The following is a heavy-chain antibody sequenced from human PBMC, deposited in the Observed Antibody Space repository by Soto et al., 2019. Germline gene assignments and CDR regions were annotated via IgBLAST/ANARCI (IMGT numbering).Heavy chain of an antibody. V-gene: IGHV4-59*01. CDR2: IYYSGST. J-gene: IGHJ4*02. CDR1: GGSISSYY. D-gene: IGHD5-12*01. CDR3: ARSDIVATIDY. Sequence: SETLSLTCTVSGGSISSYYWRWIRQPAGKGLEWIGYIYYSGSTNYNPSLKSRVTISVDTSKNQFSLKLSSVTAADTAVYYCARSDIVATIDYWGQGTLVTVSS.